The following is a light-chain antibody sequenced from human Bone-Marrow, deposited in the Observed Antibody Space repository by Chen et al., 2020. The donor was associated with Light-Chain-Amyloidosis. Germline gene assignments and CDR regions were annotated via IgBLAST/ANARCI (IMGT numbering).Light chain of an antibody. CDR3: QQRSTWPLT. J-gene: IGKJ4*01. CDR1: QSVSSY. V-gene: IGKV3-11*01. Sequence: EIVLTQSPATLSLSPGERATLPCRASQSVSSYLAWYQQKPGQAPRLLIYDASNRATGIPAGFSGSGSGTDFTLTISSLEPEDFAVYYCQQRSTWPLTFGGGTKVEIK. CDR2: DAS.